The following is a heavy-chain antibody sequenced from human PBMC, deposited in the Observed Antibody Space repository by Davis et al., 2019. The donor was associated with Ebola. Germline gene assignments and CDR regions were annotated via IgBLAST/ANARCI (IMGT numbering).Heavy chain of an antibody. J-gene: IGHJ4*02. D-gene: IGHD1-7*01. CDR2: ISYDGTE. CDR3: ASEEQKLDLSFDY. CDR1: GLTFSNCA. V-gene: IGHV3-30*04. Sequence: PGGSLRLSCVASGLTFSNCAMHWVRQAPGKGLEWVAAISYDGTEFYADSVKGRFTISREDSKNTFYVQMNSLRAEDTAVYYCASEEQKLDLSFDYWGQGALVTVSS.